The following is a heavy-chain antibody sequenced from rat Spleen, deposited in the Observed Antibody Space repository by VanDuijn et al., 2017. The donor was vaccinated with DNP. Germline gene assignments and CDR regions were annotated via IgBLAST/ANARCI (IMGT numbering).Heavy chain of an antibody. J-gene: IGHJ3*01. CDR1: GFTFSDYY. CDR3: ARPMDYYSGGFAY. V-gene: IGHV5-22*01. Sequence: EVQLVESGGDSVQPGRSLKLSCASSGFTFSDYYMAWVRQAPTKGLEWVAYITYDGGSTYYRDSVKGRFTISRDNAKSTLYLQMNSLRSEDMATYYCARPMDYYSGGFAYWGQGTLVTVSS. CDR2: ITYDGGST. D-gene: IGHD1-1*01.